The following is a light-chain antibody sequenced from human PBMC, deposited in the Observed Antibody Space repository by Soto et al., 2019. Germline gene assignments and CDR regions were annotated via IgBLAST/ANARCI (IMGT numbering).Light chain of an antibody. CDR1: QTIRRW. CDR2: DAS. J-gene: IGKJ1*01. V-gene: IGKV1-5*01. Sequence: DIEMTQSPSTLSASVGDRVTITCRASQTIRRWLAWYQQRPGKATKVLIYDASTLESGVPARFSGSGSETEFTLTISSLQPEDAATYYCQHYSSDPWTFGQGTKVEIK. CDR3: QHYSSDPWT.